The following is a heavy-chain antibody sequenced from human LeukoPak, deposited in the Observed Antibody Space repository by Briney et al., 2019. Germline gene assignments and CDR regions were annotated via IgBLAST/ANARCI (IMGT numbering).Heavy chain of an antibody. CDR2: IKPSGGST. D-gene: IGHD6-13*01. J-gene: IGHJ4*02. CDR1: GYTFTSYY. CDR3: ARPGIAAAGTPQAFDY. Sequence: PKASVKVSCKASGYTFTSYYMHWVRQAPGQGLEWMGIIKPSGGSTSYAQKFQGRVTMTRDTSTSTVYMELSSLRSEDTAVYYCARPGIAAAGTPQAFDYWGQGTLVTVSS. V-gene: IGHV1-46*01.